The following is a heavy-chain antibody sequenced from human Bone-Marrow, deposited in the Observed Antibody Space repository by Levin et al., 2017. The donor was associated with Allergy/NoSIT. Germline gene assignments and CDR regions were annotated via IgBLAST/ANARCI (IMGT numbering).Heavy chain of an antibody. J-gene: IGHJ5*02. Sequence: GESLQISCKTSGYTFTSYNVYWVRQAPGQGLEWMGYINPNSGNTGYAQKFQGRVIMTRNSSITTAYMELSGLRFEDTAIYYCARGDCYSGSCYGPDWFDPWGQGTQVTVSS. CDR1: GYTFTSYN. CDR3: ARGDCYSGSCYGPDWFDP. CDR2: INPNSGNT. V-gene: IGHV1-8*01. D-gene: IGHD2-15*01.